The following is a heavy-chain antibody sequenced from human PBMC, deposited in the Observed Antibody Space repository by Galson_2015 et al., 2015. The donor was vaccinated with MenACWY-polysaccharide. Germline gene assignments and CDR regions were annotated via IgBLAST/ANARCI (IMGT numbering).Heavy chain of an antibody. D-gene: IGHD3-10*01. V-gene: IGHV4-4*07. J-gene: IGHJ2*01. Sequence: ETLSLTCTVSHDSISSSYWSWIRQPADKGLEWIGRIHATGSTTYNPSFRSRVTMSVDLPKNNFSLRLTSVTASDTAIYYCARRSLGSWYFDLWGRGTLVTVSS. CDR2: IHATGST. CDR1: HDSISSSY. CDR3: ARRSLGSWYFDL.